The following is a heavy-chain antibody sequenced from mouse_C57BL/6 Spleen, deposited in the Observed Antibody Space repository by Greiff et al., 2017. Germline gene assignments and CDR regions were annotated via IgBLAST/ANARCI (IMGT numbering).Heavy chain of an antibody. CDR2: IYPGGGYT. D-gene: IGHD1-1*01. Sequence: VQLQQSGAELVRPGTSVKMSCKASGYTFTNYWIGWAKQRPGHGLEWIGDIYPGGGYTNYTEKFKGKATLTADKSSSTAYMQFSSLTSDDSAIYYCARYYYGSSPYYFDDWGQGTTLTVSS. CDR1: GYTFTNYW. CDR3: ARYYYGSSPYYFDD. J-gene: IGHJ2*01. V-gene: IGHV1-63*01.